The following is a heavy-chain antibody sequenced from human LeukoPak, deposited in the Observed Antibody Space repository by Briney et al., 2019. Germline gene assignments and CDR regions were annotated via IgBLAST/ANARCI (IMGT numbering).Heavy chain of an antibody. V-gene: IGHV3-48*04. CDR3: ARGLASSPKSYYDYVWGINTADAFDI. D-gene: IGHD3-16*01. CDR1: GFTFSSYS. CDR2: ISSSSSTI. J-gene: IGHJ3*02. Sequence: GGSLRLSCAASGFTFSSYSMNWVRQAPGKGLEWVSYISSSSSTIYYADSVKGRFTISRDNAKNSLYLQMNSLRAEDTAVYYCARGLASSPKSYYDYVWGINTADAFDIWGQGTMVTVSS.